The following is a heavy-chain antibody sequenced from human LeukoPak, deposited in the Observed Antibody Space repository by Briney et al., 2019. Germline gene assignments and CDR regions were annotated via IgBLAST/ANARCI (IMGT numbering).Heavy chain of an antibody. Sequence: PGGSLRLSCAASGFTFSSYSMNWVRQAPGKGLEWVSSISSSSSYIYYADSVKGRFTISRDNAKNSLYLQMNSLRAEDTAVYYCAKPIVVVVAARAPVGYWGQGTLVTVSS. CDR1: GFTFSSYS. CDR2: ISSSSSYI. V-gene: IGHV3-21*04. CDR3: AKPIVVVVAARAPVGY. D-gene: IGHD2-15*01. J-gene: IGHJ4*02.